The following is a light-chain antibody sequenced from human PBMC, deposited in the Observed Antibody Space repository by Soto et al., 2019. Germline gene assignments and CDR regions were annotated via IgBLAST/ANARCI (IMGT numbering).Light chain of an antibody. Sequence: EIVMTQSPVTLSVSPGERATLSCRASQSVSSNLAWYQQQPGQAPRLLVYGASTRATDIPARFSGSGSGTEFTLTVSSLQSEDFAVYYCQQYNDWSLTFGPGTKVDF. CDR3: QQYNDWSLT. V-gene: IGKV3-15*01. J-gene: IGKJ3*01. CDR1: QSVSSN. CDR2: GAS.